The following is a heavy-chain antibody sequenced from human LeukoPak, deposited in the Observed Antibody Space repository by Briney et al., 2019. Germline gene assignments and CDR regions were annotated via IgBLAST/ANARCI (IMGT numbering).Heavy chain of an antibody. CDR2: IYPGDSES. D-gene: IGHD6-13*01. Sequence: GESLKISCNGSGYXFSNYWIGWVRQMPGKGLEWMGIIYPGDSESRYSPSFQGQVTISADKSISTAYLQWSSLKASDTAMYYCARSNSGMAVAEFWGQGTLVTVSS. V-gene: IGHV5-51*01. J-gene: IGHJ4*02. CDR3: ARSNSGMAVAEF. CDR1: GYXFSNYW.